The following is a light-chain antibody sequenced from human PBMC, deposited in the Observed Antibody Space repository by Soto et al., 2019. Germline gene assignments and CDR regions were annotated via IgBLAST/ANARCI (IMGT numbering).Light chain of an antibody. V-gene: IGLV2-23*02. CDR2: EVS. J-gene: IGLJ1*01. CDR1: SSDIGDYNS. Sequence: QSVLTQPASVSGSPGQSITISCTGTSSDIGDYNSVSWYQQHPGKAPKLMIYEVSNRPSGISNRFSGSKSGNTASLTISGLQAEDEADYYCCSYAGSSTYVFGIGTKVTVL. CDR3: CSYAGSSTYV.